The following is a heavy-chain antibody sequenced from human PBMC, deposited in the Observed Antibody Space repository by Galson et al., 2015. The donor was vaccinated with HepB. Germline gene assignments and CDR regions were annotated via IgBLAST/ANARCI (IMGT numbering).Heavy chain of an antibody. J-gene: IGHJ4*02. CDR3: ARHEGYCSSTSCYYHFDY. CDR2: IYPGDSDT. CDR1: GYSFTSYW. V-gene: IGHV5-51*01. Sequence: QSGAEVKKPGESLKISCKGSGYSFTSYWIGWVRQMPGKGLEWMGIIYPGDSDTRYSPSFQGQVTISADKSISTAYLQWSSLKASDTAMYYCARHEGYCSSTSCYYHFDYWGQGTLVTVSS. D-gene: IGHD2-2*01.